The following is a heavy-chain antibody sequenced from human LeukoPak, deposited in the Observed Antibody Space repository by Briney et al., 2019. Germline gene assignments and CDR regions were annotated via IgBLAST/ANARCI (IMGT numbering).Heavy chain of an antibody. CDR3: ARGRHTYYYGSGSYYGFDY. Sequence: KPSETLSLTCTVSGGSISSYYWSWIRQPAGKGLEWIGRIYTSGSTNYNPSLKSRVTISVDTSKNQFSLQLSSVTAADTAVYYCARGRHTYYYGSGSYYGFDYWGQGTLVTVSS. J-gene: IGHJ4*02. CDR2: IYTSGST. CDR1: GGSISSYY. D-gene: IGHD3-10*01. V-gene: IGHV4-4*07.